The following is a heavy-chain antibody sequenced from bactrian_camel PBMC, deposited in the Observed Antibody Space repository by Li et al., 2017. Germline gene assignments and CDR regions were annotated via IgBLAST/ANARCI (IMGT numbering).Heavy chain of an antibody. J-gene: IGHJ4*01. CDR1: GFTFSIYA. V-gene: IGHV3S9*01. CDR3: VQRLARWWVTFPY. Sequence: HVQLVESGGGLVQPGGSLRLSCAASGFTFSIYAVAWNRQAPGKGLEWVAQITNAGTTYYADSVKGRFTISRDNAKNTVYLQMNSLKTEDTAVYYCVQRLARWWVTFPYWGQGTQVTVS. D-gene: IGHD3*01. CDR2: ITNAGTT.